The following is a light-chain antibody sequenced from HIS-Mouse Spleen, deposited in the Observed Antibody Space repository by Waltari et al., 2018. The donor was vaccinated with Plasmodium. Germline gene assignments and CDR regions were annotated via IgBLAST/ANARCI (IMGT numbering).Light chain of an antibody. CDR2: GAS. CDR1: QSVSSSY. CDR3: QQYGSSPYT. J-gene: IGKJ2*01. V-gene: IGKV3-20*01. Sequence: EIVLTQSPGTLSLSPGERATLSCRASQSVSSSYLAWYQQKPGQAPRLLIYGASSRATGIPDRCRGSGSGTDFTLTISRLGPEDFAVYYCQQYGSSPYTFGQGTKLEIK.